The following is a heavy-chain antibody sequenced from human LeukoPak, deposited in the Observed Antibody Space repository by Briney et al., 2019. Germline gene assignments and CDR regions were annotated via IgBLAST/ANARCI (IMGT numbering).Heavy chain of an antibody. V-gene: IGHV1-8*02. D-gene: IGHD4-23*01. Sequence: ASVTVSCKASGGTFSSYAISWVRQAPGQGLEWMGWMNPNSGNTGYAQKFQGRVTMTRNTSISTAYMELSSLRSEDTAVYYCARSGGNSVNDYWGQGTLVTVSS. CDR3: ARSGGNSVNDY. CDR2: MNPNSGNT. CDR1: GGTFSSYA. J-gene: IGHJ4*02.